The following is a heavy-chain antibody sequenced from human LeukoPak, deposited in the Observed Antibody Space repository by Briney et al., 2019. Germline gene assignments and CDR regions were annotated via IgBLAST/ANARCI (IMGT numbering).Heavy chain of an antibody. V-gene: IGHV3-9*01. CDR3: AKEGGYRYLPPYYYYMDV. D-gene: IGHD5-18*01. CDR1: GFTFDDYV. J-gene: IGHJ6*03. CDR2: ITWNSDTI. Sequence: GGSLRLSCAASGFTFDDYVMHWVRQAPGKGLEWVSGITWNSDTIAYADSVKGRFTISRDNAKNTLYLQMNSLRAEDTAVYYCAKEGGYRYLPPYYYYMDVWGKGATVTVSS.